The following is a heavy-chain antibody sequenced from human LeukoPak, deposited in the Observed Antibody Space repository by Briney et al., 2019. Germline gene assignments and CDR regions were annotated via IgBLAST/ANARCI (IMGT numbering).Heavy chain of an antibody. CDR3: ARHRSDGTYPLDY. Sequence: PSGTLSLTCTVSGGSISNYYWSWIRQPPGKGLEWIGHIYSSGSTTYSPSLKSRVTMSVDMSKNQFSLKLTSVTAADTAVYYCARHRSDGTYPLDYWGQGALVTVSS. V-gene: IGHV4-59*08. CDR1: GGSISNYY. CDR2: IYSSGST. J-gene: IGHJ4*02. D-gene: IGHD1-26*01.